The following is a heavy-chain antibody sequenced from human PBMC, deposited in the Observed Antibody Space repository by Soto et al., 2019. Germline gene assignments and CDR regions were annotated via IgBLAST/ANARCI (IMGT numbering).Heavy chain of an antibody. J-gene: IGHJ5*02. V-gene: IGHV4-30-2*01. CDR3: ARKDDYRKNGWFDP. CDR1: GGSISSGGYS. Sequence: PSETLSLTCAVSGGSISSGGYSWSWIRQPPGKGLEWIGYIYHSGSTYYNPSLKSRVTISVDRSKNQFSLKLSSVTAADTAVYYCARKDDYRKNGWFDPWGQGTLVTVSS. CDR2: IYHSGST. D-gene: IGHD4-4*01.